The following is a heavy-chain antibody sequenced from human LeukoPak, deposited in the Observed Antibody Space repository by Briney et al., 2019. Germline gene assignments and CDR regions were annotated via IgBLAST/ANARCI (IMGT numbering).Heavy chain of an antibody. J-gene: IGHJ5*01. D-gene: IGHD1-26*01. CDR1: GFTFNDYW. Sequence: GGSLMLGCAVSGFTFNDYWMGSVRQAPGKGLGWVANIKRYRGDKNYVHCVTDRFTISRDNGKNSMGLQMNSLRAQDTAVYYCARERGWELPSSLDSWGQETLVTVSS. CDR3: ARERGWELPSSLDS. CDR2: IKRYRGDK. V-gene: IGHV3-7*01.